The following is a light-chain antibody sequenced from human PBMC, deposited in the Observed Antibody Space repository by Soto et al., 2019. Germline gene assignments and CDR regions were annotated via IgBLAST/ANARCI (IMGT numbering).Light chain of an antibody. Sequence: QSVLTQPPSASGTPGQRGTISCSGSSSNIGSNYVYWYQQLPGTAPKLLIYRNNQRPSGVPDRFSGSKSGTSASLAISRLRSEDEAEYYCAAWDDSLSPHVVFGGGTKLTVL. V-gene: IGLV1-47*01. CDR3: AAWDDSLSPHVV. CDR2: RNN. J-gene: IGLJ2*01. CDR1: SSNIGSNY.